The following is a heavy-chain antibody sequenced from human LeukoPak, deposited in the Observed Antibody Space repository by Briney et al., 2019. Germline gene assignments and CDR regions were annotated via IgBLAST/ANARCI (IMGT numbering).Heavy chain of an antibody. J-gene: IGHJ4*02. D-gene: IGHD2-15*01. V-gene: IGHV4-61*02. CDR2: IYISGTT. CDR1: GGSISSGTYY. Sequence: ASQTLSLTCTVSGGSISSGTYYWSWIRQPAGKELEWIGRIYISGTTNYNPSLKSRVTISVDTSKNQFSLKLSSVTAADTAVYYCARSVYWFGSGQYYFDYWGQGTLVTVSS. CDR3: ARSVYWFGSGQYYFDY.